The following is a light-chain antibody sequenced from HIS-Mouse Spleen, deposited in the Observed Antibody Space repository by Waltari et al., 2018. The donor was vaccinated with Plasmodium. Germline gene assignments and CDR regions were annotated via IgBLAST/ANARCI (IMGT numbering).Light chain of an antibody. J-gene: IGKJ4*01. CDR3: QQSYSTPGT. CDR2: AAS. Sequence: DIQMTQSPSSLSASVGDRVTITCRASQSISSYLNWYQQKPGKAPKLLIYAASSLKSGDRSRFSGIGSGTDFTLTSSSLQPEDFATYYCQQSYSTPGTFGGGTKVEIK. V-gene: IGKV1-39*01. CDR1: QSISSY.